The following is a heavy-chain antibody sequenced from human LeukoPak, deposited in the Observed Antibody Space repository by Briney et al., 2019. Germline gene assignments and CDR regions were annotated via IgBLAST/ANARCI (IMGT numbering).Heavy chain of an antibody. Sequence: SETLSLTCTVSGGSISSYYWSWIRQPPGKGLEWIRYIYYSGSTNYNPSLKSRVTISVDTSKDQFSLKLSSVTAADTAVYYCARFTYYYGSGSNDAFDIWGQGTMVTVSS. J-gene: IGHJ3*02. V-gene: IGHV4-59*01. D-gene: IGHD3-10*01. CDR1: GGSISSYY. CDR2: IYYSGST. CDR3: ARFTYYYGSGSNDAFDI.